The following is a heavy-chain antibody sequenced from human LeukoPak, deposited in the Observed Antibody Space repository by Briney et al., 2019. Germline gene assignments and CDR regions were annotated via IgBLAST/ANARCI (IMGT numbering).Heavy chain of an antibody. Sequence: ASVKVSCKASGYTFTGYYMHWVRQAPGQGLEWMGWINPNSGGTNYAQKFQGRVTMTRDTSISTAYMELSRLRSDDTAVYYCARDPSGGSYYYDSSGYAQDYWGQGTLVTVSS. V-gene: IGHV1-2*02. J-gene: IGHJ4*02. D-gene: IGHD3-22*01. CDR2: INPNSGGT. CDR3: ARDPSGGSYYYDSSGYAQDY. CDR1: GYTFTGYY.